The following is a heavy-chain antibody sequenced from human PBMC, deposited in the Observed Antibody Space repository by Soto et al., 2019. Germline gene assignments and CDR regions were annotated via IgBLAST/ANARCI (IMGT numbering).Heavy chain of an antibody. CDR1: GFTFSSYW. Sequence: EVQLVESGGGLVQPGGSLRLSCVASGFTFSSYWMHWVRQVPGKGLAWVSAISTDGRGTRYADSVKGRFTISRDNAKNTVYLQMNSLRVEDTAVFYCARDFKDRGWGQGTLVTVSS. V-gene: IGHV3-74*01. D-gene: IGHD2-15*01. J-gene: IGHJ4*02. CDR3: ARDFKDRG. CDR2: ISTDGRGT.